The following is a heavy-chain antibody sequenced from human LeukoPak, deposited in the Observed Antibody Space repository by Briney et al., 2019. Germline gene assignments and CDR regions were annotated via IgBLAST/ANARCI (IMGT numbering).Heavy chain of an antibody. CDR2: INTNTGNP. CDR1: GYTFTSYA. Sequence: ASVKVSCKASGYTFTSYAMNWVRQAPGQGLEWMGWINTNTGNPTYAQDFTGRFVFSLDTSVSTAYLQISSLKAEDTAVYYCASNYCSGGSCYSGFLVNYWGQGTLVTVSS. CDR3: ASNYCSGGSCYSGFLVNY. D-gene: IGHD2-15*01. V-gene: IGHV7-4-1*02. J-gene: IGHJ4*02.